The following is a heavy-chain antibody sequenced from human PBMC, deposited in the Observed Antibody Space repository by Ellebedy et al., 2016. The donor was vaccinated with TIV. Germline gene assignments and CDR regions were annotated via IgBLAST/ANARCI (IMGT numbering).Heavy chain of an antibody. V-gene: IGHV3-23*01. Sequence: GESLKISCAASGFTFSSYAMTWVRQAPGKGLEWVSGISGGAGSTVYAESVRGRFTISRDNSKHTVYLQMNSLRAEDTAMYYCARGGVINSYAAADYWGQGTLVTVST. CDR2: ISGGAGST. D-gene: IGHD5-18*01. CDR3: ARGGVINSYAAADY. J-gene: IGHJ4*02. CDR1: GFTFSSYA.